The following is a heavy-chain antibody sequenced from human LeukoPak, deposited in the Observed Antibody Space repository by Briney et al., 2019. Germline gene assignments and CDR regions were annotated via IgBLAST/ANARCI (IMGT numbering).Heavy chain of an antibody. CDR3: ARPGYYDSSGFYAFDI. CDR2: IYYSGGT. Sequence: PSETLSLTCTVSGDSISRYYWSWIRQPPGKGLEWVGYIYYSGGTNYNPSLKSRVTISVDTSKNQFSLKLSSVTAADTAVDYCARPGYYDSSGFYAFDIWGQGTMVTASS. CDR1: GDSISRYY. J-gene: IGHJ3*02. V-gene: IGHV4-59*01. D-gene: IGHD3-22*01.